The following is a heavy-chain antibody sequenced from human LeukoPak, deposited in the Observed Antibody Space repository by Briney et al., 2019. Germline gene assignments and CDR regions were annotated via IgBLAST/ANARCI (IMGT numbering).Heavy chain of an antibody. CDR2: IYWDDDK. CDR1: GFSLTATGVG. D-gene: IGHD3-3*01. V-gene: IGHV2-5*02. J-gene: IGHJ4*02. Sequence: KSSGPTLVNPTQTLTLTCTFSGFSLTATGVGVGWIRQPPGKALEGLALIYWDDDKRYSPSMKSRLTITKDTSKNQVVLTMTNMNPVDTATYYCAHQGPEHYDFWSGYLYWGQGTLVTVSS. CDR3: AHQGPEHYDFWSGYLY.